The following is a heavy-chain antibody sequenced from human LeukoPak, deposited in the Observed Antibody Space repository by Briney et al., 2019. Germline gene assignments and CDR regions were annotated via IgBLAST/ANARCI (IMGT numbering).Heavy chain of an antibody. V-gene: IGHV3-74*01. CDR2: IASDGSST. J-gene: IGHJ6*02. CDR1: GFTFSSYW. D-gene: IGHD5-18*01. Sequence: GGSLRLSCAASGFTFSSYWMNWVRQAPGKGLVWVSRIASDGSSTTYADSVKGRFSISRDNAKNTLYLQMNSLRAEDTAVYYCARDAVDTANAVWGQGTTVTVSS. CDR3: ARDAVDTANAV.